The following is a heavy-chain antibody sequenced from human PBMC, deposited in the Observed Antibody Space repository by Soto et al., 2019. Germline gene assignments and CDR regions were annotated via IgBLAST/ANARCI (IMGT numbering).Heavy chain of an antibody. CDR3: ARPRTVATTKVYDY. J-gene: IGHJ4*02. Sequence: QVQLVQSGAEVKKPGSSVKVSCQASGGTFSNFPIAWVRQAPGQGLEWMGAISPIFDTIIYAQKFQGRVTITADESASTAYMELSSLTSADTALYYCARPRTVATTKVYDYGGQGTLVTVSS. CDR2: ISPIFDTI. D-gene: IGHD1-20*01. CDR1: GGTFSNFP. V-gene: IGHV1-69*01.